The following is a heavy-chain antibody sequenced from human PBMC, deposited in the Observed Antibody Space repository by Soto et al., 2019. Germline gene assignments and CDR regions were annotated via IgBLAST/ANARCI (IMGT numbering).Heavy chain of an antibody. V-gene: IGHV4-4*02. D-gene: IGHD3-16*01. CDR1: SGSISSNNW. J-gene: IGHJ3*01. CDR3: AGESGSITVRGPFDV. Sequence: QVQLQESGPGLVKPSGTLSLTCTVTSGSISSNNWWSWVRQSPGKGLERIGGIYHGGSTNFNPSLMNRVTISVDTSRKQFFLGLRSVTAADTAVYYCAGESGSITVRGPFDVWGPGTLVTVAS. CDR2: IYHGGST.